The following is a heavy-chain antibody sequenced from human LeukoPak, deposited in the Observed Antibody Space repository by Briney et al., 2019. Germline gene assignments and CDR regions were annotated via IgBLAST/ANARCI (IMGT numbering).Heavy chain of an antibody. Sequence: SETLSLTCTVSGGSISSSSYYWGWIRQPPGKGLEWIGSIYYSGGTYYNPSLKSRVTISVDTSKNQFSLKLSSVTAADTAVYYCASLGVPSGADYWGQGTLVTVSS. CDR3: ASLGVPSGADY. CDR1: GGSISSSSYY. D-gene: IGHD3-16*01. J-gene: IGHJ4*02. CDR2: IYYSGGT. V-gene: IGHV4-39*07.